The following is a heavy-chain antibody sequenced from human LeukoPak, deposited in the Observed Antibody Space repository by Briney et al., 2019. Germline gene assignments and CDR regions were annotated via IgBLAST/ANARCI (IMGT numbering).Heavy chain of an antibody. CDR3: ARGVYYMDV. V-gene: IGHV4-59*01. D-gene: IGHD6-13*01. J-gene: IGHJ6*03. CDR1: GGSISSYY. CDR2: IYYSGST. Sequence: SETLSLTCTVSGGSISSYYWSWIRQPPGKGLEWIGYIYYSGSTNYNPSPKSRVTISVDTSKNQFSLKLSSVTAADTAVYYCARGVYYMDVWGKGTTVTISS.